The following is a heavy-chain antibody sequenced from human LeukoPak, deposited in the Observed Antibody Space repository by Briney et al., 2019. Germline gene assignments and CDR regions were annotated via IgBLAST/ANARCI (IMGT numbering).Heavy chain of an antibody. CDR3: AKVESETLHFYGMDV. D-gene: IGHD1-1*01. Sequence: GGSLRLSCAASGSTFDDYAMHWVRQAPGKGLEWVSAISGSGGSTYYADSVKGRFTISRDNSKNTLYLQMNSLRAEDTAVYYCAKVESETLHFYGMDVWGQGTTVTVSS. CDR1: GSTFDDYA. J-gene: IGHJ6*02. V-gene: IGHV3-23*01. CDR2: ISGSGGST.